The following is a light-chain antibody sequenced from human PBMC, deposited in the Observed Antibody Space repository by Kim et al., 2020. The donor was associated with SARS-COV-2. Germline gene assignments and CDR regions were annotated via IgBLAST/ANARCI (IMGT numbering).Light chain of an antibody. J-gene: IGLJ3*02. CDR1: RSDVGGYNF. Sequence: GKSLTISCTGTRSDVGGYNFVSWYQQHPGKAPKLLIYVVTKRPSGVSDRFSGSKSDNTASLSISGLQPDDEAHYYCSSFTSNATWVFGGGTKVTVL. CDR2: VVT. V-gene: IGLV2-14*03. CDR3: SSFTSNATWV.